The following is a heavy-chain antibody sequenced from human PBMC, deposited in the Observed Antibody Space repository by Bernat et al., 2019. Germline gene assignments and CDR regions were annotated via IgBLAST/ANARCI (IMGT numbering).Heavy chain of an antibody. CDR2: ISYDGRNT. D-gene: IGHD3-16*01. Sequence: QVQLVESGGGVVQPGRSLRLSCAASGFTFSSYAMHWVRQAPGKGREWVAVISYDGRNTYYADSLKGRFTISRDNSKNTLYLQMNSLTEDTAVYYCVRGEWPSTSVDAEYFHHWGQGTLVTVSS. V-gene: IGHV3-30*04. CDR1: GFTFSSYA. J-gene: IGHJ1*01. CDR3: VRGEWPSTSVDAEYFHH.